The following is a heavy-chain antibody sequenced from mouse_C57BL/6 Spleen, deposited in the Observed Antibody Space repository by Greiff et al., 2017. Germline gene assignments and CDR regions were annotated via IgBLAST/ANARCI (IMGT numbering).Heavy chain of an antibody. V-gene: IGHV1-42*01. CDR3: ARDGDGYYFDY. CDR2: INPSTGGT. CDR1: GYSFTGYY. J-gene: IGHJ2*01. Sequence: EVKLQQSGPELVKPGASVKISCKASGYSFTGYYMNWVKQSPEKSLEWIGEINPSTGGTTYNQKFKAKATLTVDKSSSTAYMQLKSLTSEDSAVYYCARDGDGYYFDYWGQGTTLTVSS. D-gene: IGHD1-2*01.